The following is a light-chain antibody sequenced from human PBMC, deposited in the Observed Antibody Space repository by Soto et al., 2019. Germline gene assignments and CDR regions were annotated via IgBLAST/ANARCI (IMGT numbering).Light chain of an antibody. J-gene: IGLJ1*01. Sequence: QSALTQPASVTGSPGLSITISCTGTSSDVGGYNSVSWYQQHPGKAPKLLIHEVSDRPSGVSSRFSGSKSGNTDYLTIYGIQAEDEADYYCMPYTSSDTLVFGDGTKVTV. CDR1: SSDVGGYNS. CDR3: MPYTSSDTLV. CDR2: EVS. V-gene: IGLV2-14*01.